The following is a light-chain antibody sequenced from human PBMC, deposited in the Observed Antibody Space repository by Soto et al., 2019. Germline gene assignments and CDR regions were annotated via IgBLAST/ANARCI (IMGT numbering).Light chain of an antibody. CDR1: QDISNY. V-gene: IGKV1-33*01. Sequence: DIQMTQSPSSLSASIGDRVTITCQASQDISNYLNWYQQKPGKAPKLLIYDASNLETGVPSRFSGSGSETDFTFTISSLQPEDIATYYCQQYDNLPLTFGGGTKLEIK. J-gene: IGKJ4*01. CDR2: DAS. CDR3: QQYDNLPLT.